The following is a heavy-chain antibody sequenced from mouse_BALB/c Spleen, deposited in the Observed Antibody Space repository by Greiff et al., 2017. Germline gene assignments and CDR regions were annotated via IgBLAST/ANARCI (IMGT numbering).Heavy chain of an antibody. V-gene: IGHV1-69*02. CDR1: GYTFTSYW. J-gene: IGHJ2*01. Sequence: VQLQQPGAELVRPGASVKLSCKASGYTFTSYWINWVKQRPGQGLEWIGNIYPSDSYTNYNQKFKDKATLTVDKSSSTAYMQLSSPTSEDSAVYYCTTLTTVDYWGQGTTLTVSS. CDR2: IYPSDSYT. CDR3: TTLTTVDY. D-gene: IGHD1-1*01.